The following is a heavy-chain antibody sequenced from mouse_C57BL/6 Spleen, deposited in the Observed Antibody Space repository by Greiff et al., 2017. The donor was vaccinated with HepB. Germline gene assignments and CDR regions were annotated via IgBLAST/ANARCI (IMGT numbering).Heavy chain of an antibody. V-gene: IGHV10-1*01. J-gene: IGHJ4*01. CDR2: IRSKSNNYAT. CDR1: GFSFNTYA. Sequence: EVQLVESGGGLVQPKGSLKLSCAASGFSFNTYAMNWVRQAPGKGLEWVARIRSKSNNYATYYADSVKDRFTISRDDSESMLYLQMNNLKTEDTAMYYCVRAYLQAMDYWGQGTSVTVSS. CDR3: VRAYLQAMDY.